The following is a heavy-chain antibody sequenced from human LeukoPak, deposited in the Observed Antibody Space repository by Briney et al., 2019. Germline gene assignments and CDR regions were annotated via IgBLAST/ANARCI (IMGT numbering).Heavy chain of an antibody. V-gene: IGHV3-15*07. J-gene: IGHJ4*02. Sequence: GGSLRLSCEASGFCFNNAWVNWVRQTPGKGLEWVGRIKSSTDGGTTDYAAPVKGRFTISRDDSKNTLYLQMDSLKTEDTAVYYCTPCHAYGDSSIRFDYWGQGTLVTVSS. CDR1: GFCFNNAW. CDR3: TPCHAYGDSSIRFDY. D-gene: IGHD4-17*01. CDR2: IKSSTDGGTT.